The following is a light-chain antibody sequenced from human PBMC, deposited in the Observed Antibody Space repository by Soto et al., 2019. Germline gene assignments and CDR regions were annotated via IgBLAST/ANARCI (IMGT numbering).Light chain of an antibody. V-gene: IGKV3-20*01. J-gene: IGKJ1*01. CDR1: QTVSSN. CDR2: GAS. CDR3: PQYGSSRT. Sequence: EIVLTQSPCTLSLSPGERATLSCRATQTVSSNLAWYQQRPGQAPRILIYGASNRATGIPDRFSGRGSGTDFTLTISRLEPEDFAVYYCPQYGSSRTCGQGTKV.